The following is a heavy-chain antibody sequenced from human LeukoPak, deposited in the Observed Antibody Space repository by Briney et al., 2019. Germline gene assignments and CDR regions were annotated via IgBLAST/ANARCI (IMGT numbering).Heavy chain of an antibody. J-gene: IGHJ4*02. D-gene: IGHD3-10*01. V-gene: IGHV4-59*12. Sequence: SETLSLTCTVSDGSISSYYWSWIRQPPGKGLEWIGHIYDSGCTNYNPSLKSRVTISVDTSKNQFSLKLSSVTAADTAVYYCAREPYYYGSGTAGHWGQGTLVTVSS. CDR2: IYDSGCT. CDR1: DGSISSYY. CDR3: AREPYYYGSGTAGH.